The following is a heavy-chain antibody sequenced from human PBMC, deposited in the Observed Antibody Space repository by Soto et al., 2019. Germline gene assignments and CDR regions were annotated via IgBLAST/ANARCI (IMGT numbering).Heavy chain of an antibody. CDR3: ARKKRYYYDSSGWDAFDI. CDR2: IYYSGST. J-gene: IGHJ3*02. Sequence: PSETLSLTCTVSGGSVSANSYYWSWIRQPPRKGLEWIGYIYYSGSTNYNPSLKSRVTISVDTSKNQFSLKLSSVTAADTAVYYCARKKRYYYDSSGWDAFDIWGQGTMVTVSS. V-gene: IGHV4-61*01. CDR1: GGSVSANSYY. D-gene: IGHD3-22*01.